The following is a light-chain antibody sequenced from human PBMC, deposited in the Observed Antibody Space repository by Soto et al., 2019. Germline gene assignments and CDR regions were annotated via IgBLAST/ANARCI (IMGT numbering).Light chain of an antibody. J-gene: IGLJ2*01. Sequence: QSVLTQPASVSGSPGQSITISCTGTSGDVGDNDYVSWYQQHPGKAPKLMIYEVSNRPSGVSNRFSGSKSGNTASLTISGLQAEDEADYYCSSYTSSSTVVFGGGTKVTVL. CDR2: EVS. V-gene: IGLV2-14*01. CDR1: SGDVGDNDY. CDR3: SSYTSSSTVV.